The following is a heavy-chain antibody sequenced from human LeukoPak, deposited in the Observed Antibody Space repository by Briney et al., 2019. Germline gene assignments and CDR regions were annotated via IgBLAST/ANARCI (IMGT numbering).Heavy chain of an antibody. CDR1: GFTFSSYE. CDR3: ARDGGDYDSRFDP. Sequence: PGGSLRLSCAASGFTFSSYEMNWVRQAPGKGLEWVSYISSSGSTIYYADSVKGRFTISRDNAKNSLYLQMNSLRAEDTAVYYCARDGGDYDSRFDPWGQGTLVTVSS. J-gene: IGHJ5*02. D-gene: IGHD3-22*01. V-gene: IGHV3-48*03. CDR2: ISSSGSTI.